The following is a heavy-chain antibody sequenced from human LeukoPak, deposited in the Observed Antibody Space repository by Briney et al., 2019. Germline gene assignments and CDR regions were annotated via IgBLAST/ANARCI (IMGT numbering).Heavy chain of an antibody. V-gene: IGHV3-23*01. CDR2: ISGSGGST. CDR3: AKDRVYSGYESYYFDY. D-gene: IGHD5-12*01. J-gene: IGHJ4*02. CDR1: GFTFSSYA. Sequence: PGGSLRLSCAASGFTFSSYAMSWVRQAPGKGLEWVSAISGSGGSTYYADSVKGRFTISRDNSKNTLYLQMNSLRAEDTAVYYCAKDRVYSGYESYYFDYWGQGTLVTVSS.